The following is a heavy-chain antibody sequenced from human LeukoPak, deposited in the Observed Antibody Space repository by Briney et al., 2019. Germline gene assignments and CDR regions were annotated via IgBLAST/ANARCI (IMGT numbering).Heavy chain of an antibody. CDR1: GGTFSSYA. J-gene: IGHJ4*02. CDR3: ARRQGFGELLDLDY. Sequence: ASVKVSCKASGGTFSSYAISWVRQAPGQGLEWMGWISAYNGNTNHAQKLQGRVTMTTDTSTSTAYMELRSLRSGDTAVYYCARRQGFGELLDLDYWGQGTLVTVSS. D-gene: IGHD3-10*01. V-gene: IGHV1-18*01. CDR2: ISAYNGNT.